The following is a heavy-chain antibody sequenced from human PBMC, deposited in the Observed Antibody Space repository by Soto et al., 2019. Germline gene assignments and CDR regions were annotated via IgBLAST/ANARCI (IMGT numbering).Heavy chain of an antibody. J-gene: IGHJ6*03. Sequence: ASVKVSCKASGGTFSSYTISWVRQAPGQGLEWMGRIIPILGRANYAQKFQGRVTITADKCTDTAYMELSSLRSEEPDVSYCASDEGGYDRQKYYYYMDVWGKGTTVTVSS. V-gene: IGHV1-69*08. CDR3: ASDEGGYDRQKYYYYMDV. D-gene: IGHD5-12*01. CDR1: GGTFSSYT. CDR2: IIPILGRA.